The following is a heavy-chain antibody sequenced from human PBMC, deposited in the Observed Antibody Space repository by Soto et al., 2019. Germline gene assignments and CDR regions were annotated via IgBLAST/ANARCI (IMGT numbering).Heavy chain of an antibody. D-gene: IGHD1-26*01. CDR3: ARAPSRYSGSYYYFDY. V-gene: IGHV4-59*01. J-gene: IGHJ4*02. CDR2: IYYSGST. CDR1: GVSISSYY. Sequence: SETLSLTCTVSGVSISSYYWSWIRQPPGKGLEWIGYIYYSGSTNYNPSLKSRVTISVDTSKNQFSLKLSSVTAADTAVYYCARAPSRYSGSYYYFDYWGQGTLVTVS.